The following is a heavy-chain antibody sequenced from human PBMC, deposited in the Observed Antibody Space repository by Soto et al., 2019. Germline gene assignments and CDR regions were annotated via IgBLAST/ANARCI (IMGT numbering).Heavy chain of an antibody. CDR2: INSDGSST. Sequence: PVGSLRLSCVASGFTFSSYWMHWVRQAPGKGLVWVSRINSDGSSTSYADSVKGRFTISRDNAKNTLYLQMNSLRAEDTAVYYCARDLAARKHWFDPWGQGTLVTVSS. V-gene: IGHV3-74*01. CDR3: ARDLAARKHWFDP. CDR1: GFTFSSYW. J-gene: IGHJ5*02. D-gene: IGHD6-6*01.